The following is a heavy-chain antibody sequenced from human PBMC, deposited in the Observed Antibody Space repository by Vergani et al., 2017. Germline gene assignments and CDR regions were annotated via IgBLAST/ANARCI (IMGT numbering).Heavy chain of an antibody. CDR3: AREVGYPYYMDV. D-gene: IGHD6-25*01. Sequence: EVQLLESGGGLVQPGGSLRLSCSASGFSFSSYAMSWVRQAPGKGLEWVSTISATDGSIYYTDSVKGRFTISRDNSKNTLYLQMNSLRAEDTAVYYCAREVGYPYYMDVWGKGTTVTVSS. V-gene: IGHV3-23*01. CDR1: GFSFSSYA. CDR2: ISATDGSI. J-gene: IGHJ6*03.